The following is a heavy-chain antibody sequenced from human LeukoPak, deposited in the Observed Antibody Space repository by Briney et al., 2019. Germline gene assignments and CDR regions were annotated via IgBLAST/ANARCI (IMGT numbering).Heavy chain of an antibody. Sequence: GGSLRLSWAASGFTLSNHWRPWVRQPPGKGLVWVSRIGGDEIWTSYADSVKGRFIISRDNAKDTLYLQMNSPRTEDTAVYYCAREYNSGPKQTDAFDIWGQGTMVTVSS. CDR1: GFTLSNHW. V-gene: IGHV3-74*01. CDR3: AREYNSGPKQTDAFDI. J-gene: IGHJ3*02. CDR2: IGGDEIWT. D-gene: IGHD3-22*01.